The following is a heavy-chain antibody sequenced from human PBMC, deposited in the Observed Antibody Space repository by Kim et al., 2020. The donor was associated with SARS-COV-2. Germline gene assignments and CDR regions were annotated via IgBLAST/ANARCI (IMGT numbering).Heavy chain of an antibody. CDR1: GFTFSSYA. J-gene: IGHJ6*02. Sequence: GGSLRLSCAASGFTFSSYAMSWVRQAPGKGLEWVSAISGSGGSTYYADSVKGRFTISRDNSKNTLYLQMNSLRAEDTAVYYCASGGIAEHQDAYYYYGMDVWGQGTTVTVSS. D-gene: IGHD6-13*01. CDR2: ISGSGGST. CDR3: ASGGIAEHQDAYYYYGMDV. V-gene: IGHV3-23*01.